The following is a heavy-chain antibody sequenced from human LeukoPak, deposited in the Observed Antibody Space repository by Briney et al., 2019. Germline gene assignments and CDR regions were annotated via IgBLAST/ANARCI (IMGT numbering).Heavy chain of an antibody. Sequence: GGSLRLSCAASGFTFSSYSMNWVRQAPGKGLEWVSSISSSSSYIYYADSVKGRFTISRDNAKNSLYLQMNSLRAEDTAVYYCAVNSNSGTYPTWGQGTLVTVSS. CDR3: AVNSNSGTYPT. D-gene: IGHD3-10*01. V-gene: IGHV3-21*01. CDR1: GFTFSSYS. J-gene: IGHJ5*02. CDR2: ISSSSSYI.